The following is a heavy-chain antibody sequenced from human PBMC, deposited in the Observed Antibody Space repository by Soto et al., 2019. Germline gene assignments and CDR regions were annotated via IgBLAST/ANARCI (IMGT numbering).Heavy chain of an antibody. D-gene: IGHD6-19*01. CDR2: VSHDGRNT. CDR1: GFTFSDYA. Sequence: VQLVESGGGVVQPGRSLRLSCAASGFTFSDYAMHWVRQAPGKGLEWVAVVSHDGRNTHYADSVKGRFTISRESSKNTVSLEMTSLRAEDPAVYYCAKGGRQWLVTSDFNYWGQGALVTVSS. V-gene: IGHV3-30*18. CDR3: AKGGRQWLVTSDFNY. J-gene: IGHJ4*02.